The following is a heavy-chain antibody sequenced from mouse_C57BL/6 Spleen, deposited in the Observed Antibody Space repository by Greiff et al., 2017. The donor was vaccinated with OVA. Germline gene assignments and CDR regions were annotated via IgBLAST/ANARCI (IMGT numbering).Heavy chain of an antibody. Sequence: VQGVESGGGLVQPGGSLSLSCAASGFTFTDYYMSWVRQPPGKALEWLGFIRNKANGYTTEYSASVKGRFTISRDNSQSILYLQMNALRAEDSATYYCASLNYYGSSYWFAYWGQGTLVTVSA. D-gene: IGHD1-1*01. CDR1: GFTFTDYY. V-gene: IGHV7-3*01. CDR2: IRNKANGYTT. J-gene: IGHJ3*01. CDR3: ASLNYYGSSYWFAY.